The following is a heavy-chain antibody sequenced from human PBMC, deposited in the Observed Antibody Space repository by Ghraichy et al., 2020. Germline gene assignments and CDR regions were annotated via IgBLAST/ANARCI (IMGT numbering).Heavy chain of an antibody. Sequence: GGSLRLSCAASGFTFSTFSMNWVRQAPGKGLEWVSSISSSTSYIYYADSVRGRFTISRDNAKNSLYLQMNSLRAEDTAVYYCARGGIYYDSSGSAPDYWGQGNLVTVSS. V-gene: IGHV3-21*01. CDR3: ARGGIYYDSSGSAPDY. D-gene: IGHD3-22*01. CDR1: GFTFSTFS. CDR2: ISSSTSYI. J-gene: IGHJ4*02.